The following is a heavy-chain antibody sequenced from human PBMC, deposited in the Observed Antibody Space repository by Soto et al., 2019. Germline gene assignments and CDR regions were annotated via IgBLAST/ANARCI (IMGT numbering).Heavy chain of an antibody. Sequence: QLQLQESGPGLVKSSETLSLNCTVSGGSITSSSKFWGWIRQPPGKGLEWIGSMFYAGSMYYNPSLKSRVTISVDTSKNQFSLKLTSVTAADTAVYFCARHTPQRGNRPQTGFDYWGEGTLVTVSS. D-gene: IGHD1-1*01. CDR2: MFYAGSM. CDR1: GGSITSSSKF. CDR3: ARHTPQRGNRPQTGFDY. J-gene: IGHJ4*02. V-gene: IGHV4-39*01.